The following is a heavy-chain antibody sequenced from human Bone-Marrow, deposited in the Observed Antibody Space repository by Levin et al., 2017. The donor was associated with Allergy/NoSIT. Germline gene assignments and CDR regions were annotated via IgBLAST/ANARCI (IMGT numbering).Heavy chain of an antibody. CDR3: AREVFGSDFFYGMSV. Sequence: PSETLSLTCTVSGGSISSYYWSWIRQTPGKGLEWIGFIYYTGNRNSYNPSLNNRATISLDTSKNQFSLKLSSVTAADTAVYYCAREVFGSDFFYGMSVWGQGTTVIVSS. J-gene: IGHJ6*02. CDR1: GGSISSYY. CDR2: IYYTGNR. D-gene: IGHD3-10*01. V-gene: IGHV4-59*01.